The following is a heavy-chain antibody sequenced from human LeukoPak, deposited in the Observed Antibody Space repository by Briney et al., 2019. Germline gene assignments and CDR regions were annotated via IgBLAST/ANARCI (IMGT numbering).Heavy chain of an antibody. CDR3: ARSYGDYILSWFDP. CDR2: ISSSSSYI. CDR1: GGSISSYY. D-gene: IGHD4-17*01. Sequence: PSETLSLTRTVSGGSISSYYWSWIRQPPGKGLEWVSSISSSSSYIYYADSVKGRFTISRDNAKNSLYLQMNSLRAEDTAVYYCARSYGDYILSWFDPWGQGTLVTVSS. V-gene: IGHV3-21*01. J-gene: IGHJ5*02.